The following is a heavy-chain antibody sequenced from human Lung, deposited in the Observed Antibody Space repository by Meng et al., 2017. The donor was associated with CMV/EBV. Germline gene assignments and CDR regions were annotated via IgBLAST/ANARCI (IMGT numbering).Heavy chain of an antibody. V-gene: IGHV4-4*02. Sequence: VRLQGPGPGLVTPSGTLALPCAVSGGSISSSNWWSWVRQPPGKGLEWIGEIYHSGSTNYNPSLKSRVTISVDKSKNQFSLKLSSVTAADTAVYYCASFPPPGKQWLVTDYWGQGTLVTVSS. J-gene: IGHJ4*02. D-gene: IGHD6-19*01. CDR3: ASFPPPGKQWLVTDY. CDR2: IYHSGST. CDR1: GGSISSSNW.